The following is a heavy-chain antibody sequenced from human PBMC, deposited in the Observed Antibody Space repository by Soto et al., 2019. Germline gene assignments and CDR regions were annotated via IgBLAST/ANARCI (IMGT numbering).Heavy chain of an antibody. CDR1: GFSLSTSGVG. J-gene: IGHJ1*01. CDR3: AHSLGYCSGGSCYSAEYFQH. Sequence: QITLKESGPTLVKPTQTLTLTCTFSGFSLSTSGVGVGWIRQPPGKALEWLALIYWDDDKRYSPSLKSRLTSTKDTSKNQVVLTRTNMDPVDTATYYCAHSLGYCSGGSCYSAEYFQHWGQGTLVTVSS. D-gene: IGHD2-15*01. CDR2: IYWDDDK. V-gene: IGHV2-5*02.